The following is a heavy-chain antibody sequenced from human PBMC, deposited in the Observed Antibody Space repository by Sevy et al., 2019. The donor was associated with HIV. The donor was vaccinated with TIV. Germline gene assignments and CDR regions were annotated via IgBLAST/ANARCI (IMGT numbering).Heavy chain of an antibody. J-gene: IGHJ4*02. Sequence: ASVKVSCKASGYTFTRYDINWVRQATGQGLEWMGWMNPNSGNTGYAQKFQGRVTMTRNTSISTAYMELSSRRSEDTADYYCAKDEGATHFDYWGQGTLVTVSS. CDR3: AKDEGATHFDY. V-gene: IGHV1-8*01. D-gene: IGHD5-12*01. CDR1: GYTFTRYD. CDR2: MNPNSGNT.